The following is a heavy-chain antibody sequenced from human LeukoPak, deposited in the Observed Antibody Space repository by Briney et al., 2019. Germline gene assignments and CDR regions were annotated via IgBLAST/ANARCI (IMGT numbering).Heavy chain of an antibody. CDR1: GFTFSSYW. D-gene: IGHD4-17*01. CDR3: ARDRTVSPPFDY. J-gene: IGHJ4*02. CDR2: ISSSSSYI. V-gene: IGHV3-21*01. Sequence: GGSLRLSCVASGFTFSSYWMHWVRQAPGKGLEWVSSISSSSSYIYYADSVKGRFTISRDNAKNSLYLQMNSLRAEDTAVYYCARDRTVSPPFDYWGQGTLVTVSS.